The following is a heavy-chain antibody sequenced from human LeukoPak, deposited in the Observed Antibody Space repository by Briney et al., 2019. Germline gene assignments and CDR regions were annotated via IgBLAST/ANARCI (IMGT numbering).Heavy chain of an antibody. Sequence: ASVKVSCKASGYTFTSYDINWVRQAPGQGLEWMGWISAYNGNTNYAQKLQGRVTMTTDTSTSTAYMELRSLRSDDTAVYYCARDLDSSSWYGGDYYYYYGMDVWGQGTTVTVSS. CDR3: ARDLDSSSWYGGDYYYYYGMDV. J-gene: IGHJ6*02. CDR1: GYTFTSYD. D-gene: IGHD6-13*01. CDR2: ISAYNGNT. V-gene: IGHV1-18*01.